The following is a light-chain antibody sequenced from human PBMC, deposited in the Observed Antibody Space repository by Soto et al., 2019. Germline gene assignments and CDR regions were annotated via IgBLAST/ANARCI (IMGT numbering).Light chain of an antibody. CDR1: QGMSSAY. J-gene: IGKJ1*01. V-gene: IGKV3-20*01. CDR2: GAS. Sequence: EIVLTQSPDILSLSPGERATLSCRASQGMSSAYLAWFQQKPGQAPTLLIYGASTRATGIPERFSGSGSGTDFTLTISRLEPEDFAVYYCQQYGSSSWTFGQGTKVEIK. CDR3: QQYGSSSWT.